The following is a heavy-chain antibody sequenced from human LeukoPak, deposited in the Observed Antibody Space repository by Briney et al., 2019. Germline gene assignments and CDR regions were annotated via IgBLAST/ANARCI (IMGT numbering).Heavy chain of an antibody. J-gene: IGHJ4*02. CDR1: GGSISSSSYY. V-gene: IGHV4-39*07. Sequence: PSETLSLTCTVSGGSISSSSYYWGWIRQPPGKGLEWIGSIYYSGSTYYNPSLKSRVTISVDTSKNQFSLKLSSVTAADTAVYYCASGDSSSWYGRTFDYWGQGTLVTVSS. D-gene: IGHD6-13*01. CDR3: ASGDSSSWYGRTFDY. CDR2: IYYSGST.